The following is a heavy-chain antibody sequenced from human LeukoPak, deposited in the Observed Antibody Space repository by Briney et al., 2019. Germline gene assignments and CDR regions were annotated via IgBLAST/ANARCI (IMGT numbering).Heavy chain of an antibody. J-gene: IGHJ6*02. V-gene: IGHV4-4*07. CDR1: GGSISSYY. CDR3: ARADYDFWSGYSNGMDV. Sequence: SETLSLTCTVSGGSISSYYWNWIRQPAGKGLEWIGRIYTSGSTNYNPSLKSRVTMSVDTSKNQFSLMLSSVTAADTAVYYCARADYDFWSGYSNGMDVWGQGTTVTISS. CDR2: IYTSGST. D-gene: IGHD3-3*01.